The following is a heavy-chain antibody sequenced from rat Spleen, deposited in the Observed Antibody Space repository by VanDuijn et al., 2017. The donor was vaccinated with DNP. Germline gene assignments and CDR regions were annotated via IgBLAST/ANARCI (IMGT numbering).Heavy chain of an antibody. Sequence: EVQLVESGGGLVRPGRSLKLSCAASGFTFSNYYMAWVRQAPTKGLEWVAAISTGGGNTYYRDSVKGRFTISRDNAKSTLYLQMDSLRSEETATYYCAKAGGYSPWYFDYWGQGVTVTVSS. V-gene: IGHV5S11*01. CDR1: GFTFSNYY. CDR2: ISTGGGNT. CDR3: AKAGGYSPWYFDY. J-gene: IGHJ2*01. D-gene: IGHD1-11*01.